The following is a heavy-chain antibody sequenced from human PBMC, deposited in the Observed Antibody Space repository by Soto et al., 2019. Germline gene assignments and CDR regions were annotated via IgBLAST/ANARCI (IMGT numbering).Heavy chain of an antibody. J-gene: IGHJ5*02. CDR2: MNPNSGNT. V-gene: IGHV1-8*01. CDR3: ARGVGYHGSGSYLWFSWFDP. D-gene: IGHD3-10*01. CDR1: GDTFTSYD. Sequence: GASVKVSCKASGDTFTSYDINWVRQATGQGLEWMGWMNPNSGNTGYAQKFQGRVTMTRNTSISTAYMELSSLRSEDTAVYYCARGVGYHGSGSYLWFSWFDPWGQGTLVTVSS.